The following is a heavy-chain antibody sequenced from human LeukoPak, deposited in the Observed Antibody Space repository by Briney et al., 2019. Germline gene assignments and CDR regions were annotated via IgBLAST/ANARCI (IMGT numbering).Heavy chain of an antibody. CDR1: GGSFSGYY. CDR2: INHSGST. CDR3: ARRSGYSTGYGMDV. J-gene: IGHJ6*02. Sequence: SETLSLTCAVYGGSFSGYYWSWIRQPPGKGLEWIGEINHSGSTNYNPSLKSRVTISVDTSKNQFSLKLSSVTAADTAVYYCARRSGYSTGYGMDVWGQGTTVAVSS. V-gene: IGHV4-34*01. D-gene: IGHD3-3*01.